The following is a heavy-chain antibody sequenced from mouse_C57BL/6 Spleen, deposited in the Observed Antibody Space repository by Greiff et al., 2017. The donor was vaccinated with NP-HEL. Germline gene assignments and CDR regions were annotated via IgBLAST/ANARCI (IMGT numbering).Heavy chain of an antibody. Sequence: EVKLVESGGGLVKPGGSLKLSCAASGFTFSSYTMSWVRQTPDKRLEWVATISGGGGNTYYPDSVKGRFTISRDNAKNTLYLQMSSLRSEDTALYYCARRAYYSNREYFDVWGTGTTVTVSS. J-gene: IGHJ1*03. CDR3: ARRAYYSNREYFDV. V-gene: IGHV5-9*01. D-gene: IGHD2-5*01. CDR1: GFTFSSYT. CDR2: ISGGGGNT.